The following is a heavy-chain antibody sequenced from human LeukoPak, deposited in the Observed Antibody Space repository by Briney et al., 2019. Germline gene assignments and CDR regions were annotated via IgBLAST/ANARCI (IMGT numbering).Heavy chain of an antibody. Sequence: PSETLSLTCTVSGGSISSYYWSWIRQPPGKGLEWIGYIYYSGSTNYNPSLKSRVTISVDTSKNQFSLKLSSVTAADTAVYYCARGGMTDWYFALWGRGTLVTVSS. CDR3: ARGGMTDWYFAL. CDR2: IYYSGST. CDR1: GGSISSYY. V-gene: IGHV4-59*01. J-gene: IGHJ2*01.